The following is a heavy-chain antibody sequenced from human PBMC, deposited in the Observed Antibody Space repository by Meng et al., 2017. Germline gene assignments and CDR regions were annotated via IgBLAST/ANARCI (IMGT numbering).Heavy chain of an antibody. V-gene: IGHV1-69-2*01. CDR1: GYTFTDYY. CDR2: VDPEDGET. D-gene: IGHD1-26*01. CDR3: ATDLYRDWFDP. Sequence: VQRVQSGVAGKKPGATVKISCKVSGYTFTDYYMHWVQQAPGKGLEWMGLVDPEDGETIYAEKFQGRVTITADTSTDTAYMELSSLRSEDTAVYYCATDLYRDWFDPWGQGTLVTVSS. J-gene: IGHJ5*02.